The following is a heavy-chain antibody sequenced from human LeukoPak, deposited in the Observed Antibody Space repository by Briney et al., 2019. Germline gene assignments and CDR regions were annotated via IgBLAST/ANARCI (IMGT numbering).Heavy chain of an antibody. J-gene: IGHJ6*02. V-gene: IGHV3-33*01. Sequence: PGGSLRLSCAASGITFSSYGMHWGRQAPGKGLEWVAVIWYDGSNKYYADSVKGGFTISRDNSKNTLYLQMNSLRAEDTAVYYCARDWYGMDVWGQGTTVTVSS. CDR1: GITFSSYG. CDR2: IWYDGSNK. CDR3: ARDWYGMDV.